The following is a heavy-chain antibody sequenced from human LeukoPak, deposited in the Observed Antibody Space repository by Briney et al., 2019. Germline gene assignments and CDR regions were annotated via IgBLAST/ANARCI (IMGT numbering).Heavy chain of an antibody. Sequence: GGSLRLSCAASGFTLNGYWMTWVRQAPGKGLEWVANIKQDGSEKYYVDSVKGRFTVSRDNARNSLYLQMNSLRAEDTAVYYCATNRLNYYGTHIWGQGTLVTVSS. J-gene: IGHJ4*02. CDR1: GFTLNGYW. D-gene: IGHD3-10*01. V-gene: IGHV3-7*01. CDR3: ATNRLNYYGTHI. CDR2: IKQDGSEK.